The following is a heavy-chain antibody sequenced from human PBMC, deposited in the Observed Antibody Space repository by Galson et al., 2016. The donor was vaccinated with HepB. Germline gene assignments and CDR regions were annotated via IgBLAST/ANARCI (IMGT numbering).Heavy chain of an antibody. Sequence: SVKVSCKASGYMFTGHYIHWVRQAPGQGLEWMGWIKPDSGATDYAQKFRDRVTMTRDTSISAAYMELSRLGYDDTAVYYCARVFRDQHWNYYFDYWGQGALVTVSP. CDR2: IKPDSGAT. CDR3: ARVFRDQHWNYYFDY. D-gene: IGHD1-7*01. CDR1: GYMFTGHY. V-gene: IGHV1-2*02. J-gene: IGHJ4*02.